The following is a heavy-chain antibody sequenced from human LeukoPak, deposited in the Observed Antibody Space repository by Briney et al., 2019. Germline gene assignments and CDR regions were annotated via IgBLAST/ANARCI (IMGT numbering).Heavy chain of an antibody. CDR2: INTNTGNP. CDR3: ARVIGYYDSSGYYYCWFDP. V-gene: IGHV7-4-1*02. Sequence: ASVKVSCKASGYTFTSYAMNWVRQAAGQGREWMGWINTNTGNPTYAQGFTGRFVFSLDTSVSTAYLQISSLKAEDTAVYYCARVIGYYDSSGYYYCWFDPWGQGTLFTVSS. D-gene: IGHD3-22*01. J-gene: IGHJ5*02. CDR1: GYTFTSYA.